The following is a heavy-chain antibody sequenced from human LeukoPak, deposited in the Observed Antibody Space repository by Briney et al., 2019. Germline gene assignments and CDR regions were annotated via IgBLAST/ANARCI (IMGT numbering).Heavy chain of an antibody. D-gene: IGHD2-15*01. CDR3: ARGRIVVVVSVAFDI. Sequence: SETLSLTCAVYGGSFSGYYWSWIRQLPGKGLEWIGEINHSGSTNYNPSLKSRVTISVDTSKNQFSLKLSSVTAADTAVYYCARGRIVVVVSVAFDIWGQGTMVTVSS. V-gene: IGHV4-34*01. CDR1: GGSFSGYY. J-gene: IGHJ3*02. CDR2: INHSGST.